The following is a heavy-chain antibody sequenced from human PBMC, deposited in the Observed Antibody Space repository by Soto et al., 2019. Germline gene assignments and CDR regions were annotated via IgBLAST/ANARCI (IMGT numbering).Heavy chain of an antibody. CDR3: TTGSVEGY. J-gene: IGHJ4*02. V-gene: IGHV3-15*07. Sequence: EVQLVESGGGWVKLGGSLRLSGEVSGFTISSAWRTWVRQAPGRGLEGAGRIKTKTQGGTTDYAAPVKGRSTISRDDSENTLSLQMNSLKIEDTAVYYCTTGSVEGYWGQGTLVTVSS. D-gene: IGHD1-26*01. CDR2: IKTKTQGGTT. CDR1: GFTISSAW.